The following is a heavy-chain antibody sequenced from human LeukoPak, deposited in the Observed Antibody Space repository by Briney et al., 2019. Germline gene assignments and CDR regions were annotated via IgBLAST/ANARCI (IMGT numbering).Heavy chain of an antibody. D-gene: IGHD5-18*01. CDR2: INHSGST. CDR1: GGSFSGYY. V-gene: IGHV4-34*01. J-gene: IGHJ4*02. Sequence: SETLSLTCAVYGGSFSGYYWSWIRQPPGKGLEWIGEINHSGSTYYNPSLKSRVTISVDTSKNQFSLKLSSVTAADTAVYYCARLVDTAMAEDYWGQGTLVTVSS. CDR3: ARLVDTAMAEDY.